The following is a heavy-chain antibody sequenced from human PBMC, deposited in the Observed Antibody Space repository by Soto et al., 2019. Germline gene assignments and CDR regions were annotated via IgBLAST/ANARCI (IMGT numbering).Heavy chain of an antibody. J-gene: IGHJ5*02. CDR1: GGTFNNYA. Sequence: QVQLVQSGAEVKKPGSSVKVSCKASGGTFNNYAISWVRQAPGQGLEWMGGIIPIFATPNYAQKFQGRVTITADESTSTAYMELSSLRSEDTAVYYCARNTVEYCISTSCYENWFDPWGQGTLVTVSS. V-gene: IGHV1-69*12. CDR3: ARNTVEYCISTSCYENWFDP. CDR2: IIPIFATP. D-gene: IGHD2-2*01.